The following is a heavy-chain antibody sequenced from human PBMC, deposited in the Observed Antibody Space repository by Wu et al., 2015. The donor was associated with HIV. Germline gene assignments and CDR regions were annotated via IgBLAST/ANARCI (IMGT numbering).Heavy chain of an antibody. CDR2: ITPLFGTT. J-gene: IGHJ4*02. CDR1: GDGFTSYA. Sequence: QVQLVQFGAEVKKPGSSVKVTCKASGDGFTSYAVSWVRQAPGQGLEWMGGITPLFGTTNYAQKFQGRLTITADESTSTGYMELNSLNSDDTAVYYCARDDVLGTSFDYWGQGTLVTVSS. D-gene: IGHD3-16*01. CDR3: ARDDVLGTSFDY. V-gene: IGHV1-69*12.